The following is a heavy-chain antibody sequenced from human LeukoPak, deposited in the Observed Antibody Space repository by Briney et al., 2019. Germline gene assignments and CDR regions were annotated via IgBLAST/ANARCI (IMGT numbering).Heavy chain of an antibody. Sequence: GGSLRLSCAPSGFTFSNAWMSWVRQAPGKGLEWVSGISGSGRSTFYADSVKGRFTISRDNSKNTLYLQMNSLRAEDTAVYYCARDYDYVWGSYRPWYFNYWGQGTLVTVSS. V-gene: IGHV3-23*01. D-gene: IGHD3-16*02. CDR2: ISGSGRST. CDR3: ARDYDYVWGSYRPWYFNY. J-gene: IGHJ4*02. CDR1: GFTFSNAW.